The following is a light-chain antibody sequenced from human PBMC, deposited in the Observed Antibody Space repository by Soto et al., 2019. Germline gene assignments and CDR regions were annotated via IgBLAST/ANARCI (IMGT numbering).Light chain of an antibody. CDR3: QQLNSYPV. Sequence: DIQLTQSPSFLSASVGDRVTITCRASQGISSYLAWYQQKPGKAPKLLIYAASTLQSGVPSRFSGSGSGTEFTLTISSLQPEDFASYYCQQLNSYPVFGGGTKVEIK. V-gene: IGKV1-9*01. CDR2: AAS. CDR1: QGISSY. J-gene: IGKJ4*01.